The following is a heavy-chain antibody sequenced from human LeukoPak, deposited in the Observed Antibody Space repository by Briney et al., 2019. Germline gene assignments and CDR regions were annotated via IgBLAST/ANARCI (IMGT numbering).Heavy chain of an antibody. V-gene: IGHV4-59*01. J-gene: IGHJ6*02. CDR1: GGSISSYY. Sequence: SETLSLTCTVSGGSISSYYWSWIRQPPGKGLEWIGYIYYSGSTNYNPSLKSRVTISVDTSKNQFSLKLSSVTTADTAVYYCARDRYYYYGMDVWGQGTTVTVSS. CDR3: ARDRYYYYGMDV. CDR2: IYYSGST.